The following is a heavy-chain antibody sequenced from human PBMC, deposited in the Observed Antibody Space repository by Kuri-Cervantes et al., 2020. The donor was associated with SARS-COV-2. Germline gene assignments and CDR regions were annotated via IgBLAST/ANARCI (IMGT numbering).Heavy chain of an antibody. CDR1: GFAFSSYS. D-gene: IGHD3-3*01. V-gene: IGHV3-48*01. J-gene: IGHJ6*02. Sequence: GGSLRLSCAASGFAFSSYSMNWVRQAPGKGLEWVSYISSSSSTIYYADSVKGRFTISRDNSKNTLYLQMNSLRAEDTAVYYCARGTDIYDFWSGYPTEYYYYALDVWGQGTTVTVSS. CDR3: ARGTDIYDFWSGYPTEYYYYALDV. CDR2: ISSSSSTI.